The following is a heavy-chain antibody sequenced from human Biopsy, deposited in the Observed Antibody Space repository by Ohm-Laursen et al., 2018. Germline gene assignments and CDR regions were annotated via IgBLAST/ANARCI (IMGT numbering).Heavy chain of an antibody. V-gene: IGHV3-53*01. CDR3: AKAGDYGDYWDH. Sequence: SLRLSCTASGFVVSTSYISWVRQAPGKGLEWVSLFYAGGSTAYGDSVRGRFTISRDTSKNTVDLQMNSLRAEDTAVYYCAKAGDYGDYWDHWGQGTPVTVSS. D-gene: IGHD4-17*01. CDR2: FYAGGST. J-gene: IGHJ4*02. CDR1: GFVVSTSY.